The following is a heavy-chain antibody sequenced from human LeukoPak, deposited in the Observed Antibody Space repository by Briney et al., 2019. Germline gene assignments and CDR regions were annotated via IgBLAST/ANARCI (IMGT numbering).Heavy chain of an antibody. CDR2: INHSGST. D-gene: IGHD2-2*01. V-gene: IGHV4-34*01. CDR3: AREGRGLGYCSSTSCYLFDY. CDR1: GGSFSGYY. J-gene: IGHJ4*02. Sequence: SETLSLICAVYGGSFSGYYWSWIRQPPGKGLEWIGEINHSGSTNYNPSLKSRVTISVDTSKNQFSLKLSSVTAADTAVYYCAREGRGLGYCSSTSCYLFDYWGQGTLVTVSS.